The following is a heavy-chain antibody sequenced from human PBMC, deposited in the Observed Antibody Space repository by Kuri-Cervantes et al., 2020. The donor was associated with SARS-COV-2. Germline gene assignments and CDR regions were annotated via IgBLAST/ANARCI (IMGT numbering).Heavy chain of an antibody. D-gene: IGHD1-7*01. J-gene: IGHJ6*03. Sequence: SLRLSCTVSGGSISRGDYYWSWIRQPPGKGLEWIGYIYYSGSTYYNPSLKSRVTISVDTSKNQFSLKLSSVTAADTAVYYCARTLARITGTYMDVWGKGTTVTVSS. CDR3: ARTLARITGTYMDV. CDR2: IYYSGST. V-gene: IGHV4-30-4*08. CDR1: GGSISRGDYY.